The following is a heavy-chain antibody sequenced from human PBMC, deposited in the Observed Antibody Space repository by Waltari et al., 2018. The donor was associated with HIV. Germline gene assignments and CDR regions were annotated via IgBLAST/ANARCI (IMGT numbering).Heavy chain of an antibody. CDR1: GGSFSGYY. J-gene: IGHJ4*02. Sequence: QVQLQQWGAGLLKPSATLSLTCAVYGGSFSGYYWSWIRQPPGKGLEWIGEINHSGSTNYNPSLKSRVTISVDTSKNQFSLKLSSVTAAGTAVYYCARGPIAVAQYYFDYWGQGTLVTVSS. CDR2: INHSGST. D-gene: IGHD6-19*01. V-gene: IGHV4-34*01. CDR3: ARGPIAVAQYYFDY.